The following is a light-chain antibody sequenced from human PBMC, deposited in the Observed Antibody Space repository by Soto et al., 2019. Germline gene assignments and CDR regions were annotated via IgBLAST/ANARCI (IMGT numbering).Light chain of an antibody. J-gene: IGLJ1*01. V-gene: IGLV2-23*01. CDR2: EGS. CDR1: SSDVGSYNL. CDR3: CSYAGLYV. Sequence: QSALTQPASVSGSPGQSITISCTGTSSDVGSYNLVSWYQQHPGKAPKLMIYEGSKRPSGVSNRFSGSKSGNTASLTISGLQAEDEADYYCCSYAGLYVFVTGTKVTVL.